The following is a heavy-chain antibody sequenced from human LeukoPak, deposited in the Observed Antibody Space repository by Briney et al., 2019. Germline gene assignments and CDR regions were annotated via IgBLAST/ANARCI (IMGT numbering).Heavy chain of an antibody. Sequence: ASVKVSCKASGYTFTGYYMHWVRQAPGQGLEWMGWINPNSGGTNYAQKLQGRVTMTTDTSTSTAYMELRSLRSDDTAVYYCARDRSTSRMAVNWFDPWGQGTLVTVSS. V-gene: IGHV1-2*02. CDR2: INPNSGGT. D-gene: IGHD2-2*01. J-gene: IGHJ5*02. CDR3: ARDRSTSRMAVNWFDP. CDR1: GYTFTGYY.